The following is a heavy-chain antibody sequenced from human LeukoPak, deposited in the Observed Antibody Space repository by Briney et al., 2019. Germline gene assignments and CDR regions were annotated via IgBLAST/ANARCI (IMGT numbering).Heavy chain of an antibody. J-gene: IGHJ4*02. CDR1: GYTFTGFA. Sequence: ASVKVSCKASGYTFTGFAISWVRQAPGQGLEWMGWISAYNGGTNYAQSVQGRVTMTTDTATSTVYMELRSLRTDDTAIYYCARFEDGSSWPWPGLDYWDQGTLVTVSS. V-gene: IGHV1-18*01. D-gene: IGHD6-13*01. CDR3: ARFEDGSSWPWPGLDY. CDR2: ISAYNGGT.